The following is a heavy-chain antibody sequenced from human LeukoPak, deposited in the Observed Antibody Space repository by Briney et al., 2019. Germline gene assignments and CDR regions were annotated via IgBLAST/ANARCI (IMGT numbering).Heavy chain of an antibody. D-gene: IGHD5-18*01. Sequence: EGSLRLSCAASGFTFSSYEMNWVRQAPGKGLEWVSYISSSGSTIYYADSVKGRFTISRDNAKNSLYLQMNSLRAEDTAVYYCAPLSYGLGYWGQGTLVTVSS. CDR1: GFTFSSYE. CDR3: APLSYGLGY. J-gene: IGHJ4*02. CDR2: ISSSGSTI. V-gene: IGHV3-48*03.